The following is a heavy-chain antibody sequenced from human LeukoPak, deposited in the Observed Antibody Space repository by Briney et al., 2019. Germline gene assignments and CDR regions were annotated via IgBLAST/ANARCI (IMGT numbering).Heavy chain of an antibody. CDR1: GGSSSGYY. V-gene: IGHV4-34*01. D-gene: IGHD6-13*01. CDR3: ARGWYSSSWYARKHWFDP. J-gene: IGHJ5*02. CDR2: INHSGST. Sequence: SETLSLTGAVYGGSSSGYYWSWIRQPPGKGLEWMGEINHSGSTNYNPSLKSRVTISVDTSKNQFSLKLSSVTAADTAVYYCARGWYSSSWYARKHWFDPWGQGTLVTVSS.